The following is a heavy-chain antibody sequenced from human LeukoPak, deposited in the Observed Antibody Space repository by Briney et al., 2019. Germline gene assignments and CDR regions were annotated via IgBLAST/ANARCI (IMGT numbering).Heavy chain of an antibody. J-gene: IGHJ4*02. CDR2: ISAYEGNT. Sequence: ASVKVSCKTSGYTFTRYGISWVRQAPGQGLEWMGWISAYEGNTKYAQKVKGRVSMTNDTSTRQSYIELRSLRSDDTAVYYCARDNAIIPAEIADYWGQGTQVTVSS. CDR1: GYTFTRYG. CDR3: ARDNAIIPAEIADY. V-gene: IGHV1-18*01. D-gene: IGHD2-2*01.